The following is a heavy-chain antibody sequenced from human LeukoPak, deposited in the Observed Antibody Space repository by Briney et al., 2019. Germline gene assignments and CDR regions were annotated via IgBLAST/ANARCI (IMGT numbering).Heavy chain of an antibody. CDR3: ARGDYVWGSYRSDAFDI. Sequence: PGGSLRLSCAASGFTFRDYYMSWIRQAPGKGLEWVSYISSSGSTIYYADSVKGRFTISRDNAKNSLYLQMNSLRAEDTAVYYCARGDYVWGSYRSDAFDIWGQGTMVTVSS. D-gene: IGHD3-16*02. V-gene: IGHV3-11*01. CDR2: ISSSGSTI. CDR1: GFTFRDYY. J-gene: IGHJ3*02.